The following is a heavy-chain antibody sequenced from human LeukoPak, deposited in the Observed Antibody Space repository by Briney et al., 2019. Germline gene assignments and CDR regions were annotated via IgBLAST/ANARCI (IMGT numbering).Heavy chain of an antibody. Sequence: GASVKVSCKASGYTFTTYAIQWVRQAPGRSLEWMGRINAGNGDAKYSQKFHDRITITRDTSASTVYMELTSLRSEDTAVYSCENSAPSAFDLWGQGTLVTVSS. CDR3: ENSAPSAFDL. CDR1: GYTFTTYA. CDR2: INAGNGDA. D-gene: IGHD4-11*01. J-gene: IGHJ5*02. V-gene: IGHV1-3*01.